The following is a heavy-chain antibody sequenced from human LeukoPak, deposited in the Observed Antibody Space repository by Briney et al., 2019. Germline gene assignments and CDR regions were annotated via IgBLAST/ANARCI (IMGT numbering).Heavy chain of an antibody. J-gene: IGHJ4*02. Sequence: GGSLRLSCAASGFIFGNYWMHWVRQVPGKGLVWVARINPNGTIKTYTVSVKGRFTISRDNAKNTMYLQMNSLSAEDTAVYYCARDCAGDRVYWGEGSLVTVSS. CDR1: GFIFGNYW. V-gene: IGHV3-74*01. CDR2: INPNGTIK. CDR3: ARDCAGDRVY. D-gene: IGHD2-21*02.